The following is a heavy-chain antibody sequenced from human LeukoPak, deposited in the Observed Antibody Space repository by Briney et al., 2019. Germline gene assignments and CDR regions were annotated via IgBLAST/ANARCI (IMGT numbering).Heavy chain of an antibody. V-gene: IGHV1-69*01. CDR3: ARMWFGEYYFDY. D-gene: IGHD3-10*01. CDR2: IIPIFGTA. J-gene: IGHJ4*02. CDR1: GGTFSSYA. Sequence: GASVKVSYKASGGTFSSYAISWVRQAPGQGLEWMGGIIPIFGTANYAQKFQGRVTITADESTSTAYMELSSLRSEDTAVYYCARMWFGEYYFDYWGQGTLVTVSS.